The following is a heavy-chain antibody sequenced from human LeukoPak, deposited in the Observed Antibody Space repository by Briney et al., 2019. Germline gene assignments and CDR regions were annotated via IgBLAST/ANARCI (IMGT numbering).Heavy chain of an antibody. J-gene: IGHJ4*02. CDR3: TRVGYIDEGIDY. V-gene: IGHV3-7*04. CDR1: GFTFSNYW. CDR2: IKQDGSKK. D-gene: IGHD5-24*01. Sequence: GGSLRLSCAASGFTFSNYWMAWVRQAPGKGLEWVANIKQDGSKKSYVDSVKGRFTISRDNAKNSLYLQMNSLRAEDTAIYYCTRVGYIDEGIDYWGQGTLVTVSS.